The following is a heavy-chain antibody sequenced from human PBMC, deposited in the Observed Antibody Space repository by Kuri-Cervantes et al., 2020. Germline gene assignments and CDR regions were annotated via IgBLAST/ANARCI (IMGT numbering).Heavy chain of an antibody. Sequence: GGSLRLSCAASGFTFDDYAMHWVRQAPGKGPEWVSAISGSGGSTYYADSVKGRFTISRDNSKNTLYLQMNSLRAEDTAVYYCALYDFGYMDVWGKGTTVTVSS. V-gene: IGHV3-23*01. CDR1: GFTFDDYA. J-gene: IGHJ6*03. D-gene: IGHD3-3*01. CDR2: ISGSGGST. CDR3: ALYDFGYMDV.